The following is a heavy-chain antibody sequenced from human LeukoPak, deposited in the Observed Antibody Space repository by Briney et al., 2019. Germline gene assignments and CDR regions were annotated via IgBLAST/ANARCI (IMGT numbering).Heavy chain of an antibody. CDR2: ISGGNSYI. V-gene: IGHV3-21*04. Sequence: PGGSLRLSCAASGFTFSPYTMNWVRQAPGKGLEWVSSISGGNSYIYYADSVKGRFTISRDNSKNTLYLQMNSLRAEDTAVYYCAKNPTKITMVRGVIIIHAFDIWGQGTMVTVSS. CDR1: GFTFSPYT. CDR3: AKNPTKITMVRGVIIIHAFDI. D-gene: IGHD3-10*01. J-gene: IGHJ3*02.